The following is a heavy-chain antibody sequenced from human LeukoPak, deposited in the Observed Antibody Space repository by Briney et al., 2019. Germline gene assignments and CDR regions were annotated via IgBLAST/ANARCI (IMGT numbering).Heavy chain of an antibody. CDR1: GGSISSSRYY. J-gene: IGHJ4*02. V-gene: IGHV4-39*07. Sequence: SETLSLTCTVSGGSISSSRYYWGWIRQPPGKGLEWIGNIYYSGSTYYNPSLKSRVTISVDTSKNQFSLKLSSVTAADTAVYYCARDPNGYNSDYWGRGILVTVSS. D-gene: IGHD5-24*01. CDR2: IYYSGST. CDR3: ARDPNGYNSDY.